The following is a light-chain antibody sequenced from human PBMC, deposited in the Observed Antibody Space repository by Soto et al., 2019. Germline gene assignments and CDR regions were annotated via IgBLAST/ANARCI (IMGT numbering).Light chain of an antibody. V-gene: IGKV3-20*01. CDR3: QQYGASPPYT. CDR1: RSFASSY. J-gene: IGKJ2*01. CDR2: AAS. Sequence: EIVLTQSPCTLSLSPGERATLSCRASRSFASSYLAWYQQRPGQAPRLLIYAASNRATGIPDRFSGSGSGTDFTLPINRLEAEDSAVYYCQQYGASPPYTFGQGTKVEIK.